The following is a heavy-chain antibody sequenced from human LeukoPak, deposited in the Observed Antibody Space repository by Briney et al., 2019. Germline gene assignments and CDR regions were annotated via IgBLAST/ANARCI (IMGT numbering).Heavy chain of an antibody. CDR1: GGSFSGYY. V-gene: IGHV4-38-2*01. CDR3: ARGPDYSNYVWYNWFDP. Sequence: SETLSLTCAVYGGSFSGYYWGWIRQPPGKGLEWIGSIYHSGSTYYNPSLKSRVTISVDTSKNQFSLKLSSVTAADTAVYYCARGPDYSNYVWYNWFDPWGQGTLVTVSS. J-gene: IGHJ5*02. CDR2: IYHSGST. D-gene: IGHD4-11*01.